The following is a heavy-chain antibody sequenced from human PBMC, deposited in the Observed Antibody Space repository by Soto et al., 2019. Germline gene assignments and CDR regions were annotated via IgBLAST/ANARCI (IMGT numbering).Heavy chain of an antibody. CDR3: ARDSRGGAARRPTFYY. CDR1: GFIFENFG. V-gene: IGHV3-48*02. Sequence: EVVLLESGGGLEQPGGSLRLSCAASGFIFENFGMSWVRQTPGKGLEWLSYIGRSGETIYYADSVKGRFTISRDNAKSSLFLQMNGLRDEDTGIYYCARDSRGGAARRPTFYYWGRGTLVTVSS. CDR2: IGRSGETI. D-gene: IGHD6-6*01. J-gene: IGHJ4*02.